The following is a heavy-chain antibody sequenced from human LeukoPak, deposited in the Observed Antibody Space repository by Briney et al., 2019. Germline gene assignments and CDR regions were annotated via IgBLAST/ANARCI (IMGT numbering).Heavy chain of an antibody. V-gene: IGHV3-48*03. D-gene: IGHD2/OR15-2a*01. Sequence: QPGGSLRLSCEASGFTLSSYEMNWVRLAPGKGLEWISYISSSGSTMYYADSVRGRFTISRDNAKKSLYLQMNSLRDEDTAVYFCARDQGRIYYFDFWGQGTLVTVSS. J-gene: IGHJ4*02. CDR3: ARDQGRIYYFDF. CDR2: ISSSGSTM. CDR1: GFTLSSYE.